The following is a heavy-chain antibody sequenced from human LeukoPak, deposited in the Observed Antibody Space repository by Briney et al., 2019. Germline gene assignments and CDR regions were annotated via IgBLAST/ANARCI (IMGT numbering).Heavy chain of an antibody. CDR1: GGSISSGVYY. CDR2: VFYGGST. Sequence: KPSETLSLTCTVSGGSISSGVYYWGWIRQPPGKGLEWIGSVFYGGSTYHNPSLKSRVTISLDTSKNQFSPKLSSVTAADTAIYYCAGGFDYWGRGTLVTVSS. CDR3: AGGFDY. J-gene: IGHJ4*02. V-gene: IGHV4-39*01.